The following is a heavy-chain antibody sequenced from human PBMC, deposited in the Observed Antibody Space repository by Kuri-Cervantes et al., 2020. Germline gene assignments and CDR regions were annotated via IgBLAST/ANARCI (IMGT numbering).Heavy chain of an antibody. V-gene: IGHV3-13*01. CDR1: GFTFSSYD. CDR3: ARGEGSGSYIAFDY. CDR2: IGTAGDT. Sequence: GESLKISCAASGFTFSSYDMHWVRQATGKGLEWVSAIGTAGDTYYPGSVKGRFTISRDNAKNSLYLQMNSLRAEDTAVYYCARGEGSGSYIAFDYWGQGTLVTVSS. D-gene: IGHD1-26*01. J-gene: IGHJ4*02.